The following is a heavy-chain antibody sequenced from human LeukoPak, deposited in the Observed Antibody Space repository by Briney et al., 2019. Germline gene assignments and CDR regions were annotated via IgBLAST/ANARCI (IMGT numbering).Heavy chain of an antibody. D-gene: IGHD5-18*01. Sequence: ASVKVSCKASGYTFTSYGISWVRQAPGQGLEWMGWICAYNGNTNYAQKLQGRVTMTTDTSTSTDYMELRSLRSDDTAVYYCARDPDTAMVIYYYGMDVWGQGTTVTVSS. CDR2: ICAYNGNT. CDR1: GYTFTSYG. J-gene: IGHJ6*02. CDR3: ARDPDTAMVIYYYGMDV. V-gene: IGHV1-18*01.